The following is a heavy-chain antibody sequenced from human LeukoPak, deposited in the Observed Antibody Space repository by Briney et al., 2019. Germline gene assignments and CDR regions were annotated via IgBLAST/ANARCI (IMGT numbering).Heavy chain of an antibody. V-gene: IGHV3-74*01. J-gene: IGHJ4*02. D-gene: IGHD1-14*01. CDR1: GFACSSHW. CDR2: SNGDGGST. CDR3: ARDEVGAPPIDY. Sequence: GGPLRLSCEASGFACSSHWMHWGRQAPGKGLIWVSNSNGDGGSTGYADSVKGRFTTSRDNDKNTLYLNMNSLRVEDTVVYYCARDEVGAPPIDYWGQGALVTVSS.